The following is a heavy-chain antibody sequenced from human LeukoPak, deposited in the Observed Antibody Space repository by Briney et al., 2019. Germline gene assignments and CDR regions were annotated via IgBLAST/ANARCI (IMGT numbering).Heavy chain of an antibody. CDR1: GYTFTSYA. CDR3: ARETISSSWSHHYYGMDV. CDR2: INAGNGNT. V-gene: IGHV1-3*01. J-gene: IGHJ6*02. Sequence: ASVKVSCTASGYTFTSYAMHWVRQAPGQRLEWMGWINAGNGNTKYSQKFQGRVSITRDTSANTAYMELSSLRSEDTAVYFCARETISSSWSHHYYGMDVWGQGTTVTVSS. D-gene: IGHD6-13*01.